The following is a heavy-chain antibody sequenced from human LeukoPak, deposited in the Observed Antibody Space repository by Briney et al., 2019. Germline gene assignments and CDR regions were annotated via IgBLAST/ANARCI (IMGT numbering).Heavy chain of an antibody. CDR1: GFTFSNYA. Sequence: GGSLRLSCAASGFTFSNYAMHWVRQAPGKGLEWVAVISSDGSKPYYEDSVKGRFTISRDNSKNRLYLQMSSLRAEDTAVYYCTKDAFYSSGTYFDLWGQGTLVTVSS. CDR2: ISSDGSKP. J-gene: IGHJ4*02. CDR3: TKDAFYSSGTYFDL. D-gene: IGHD6-19*01. V-gene: IGHV3-30*18.